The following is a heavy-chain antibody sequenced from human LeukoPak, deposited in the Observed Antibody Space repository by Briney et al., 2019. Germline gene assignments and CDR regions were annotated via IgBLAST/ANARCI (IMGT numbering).Heavy chain of an antibody. CDR2: IYHSGST. Sequence: SETLSLTCAVSGGSISSGGYSWSWIRQPPGKGLEWIGYIYHSGSTYYNPSLKSRVTKSVDRSKNQFSLKLSSVTAADTAVYYCARGLGGYYLYYYGMDVWGQGTTVTVSS. D-gene: IGHD3-22*01. V-gene: IGHV4-30-2*01. CDR1: GGSISSGGYS. CDR3: ARGLGGYYLYYYGMDV. J-gene: IGHJ6*02.